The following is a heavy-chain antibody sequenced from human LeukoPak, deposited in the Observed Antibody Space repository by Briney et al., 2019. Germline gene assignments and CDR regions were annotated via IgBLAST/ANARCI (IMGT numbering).Heavy chain of an antibody. V-gene: IGHV3-53*01. Sequence: PGGSLRLSCAASGFTFSDAWMSWVRQAPGKGLEWVSVVYTDGNIYYADSVKGRFTISKDNSKNTLYLQMNSLRAEDTAVYYCARRAGGYSHPYDYWGQGILVTVSS. CDR1: GFTFSDAW. J-gene: IGHJ4*02. CDR3: ARRAGGYSHPYDY. CDR2: VYTDGNI. D-gene: IGHD4-23*01.